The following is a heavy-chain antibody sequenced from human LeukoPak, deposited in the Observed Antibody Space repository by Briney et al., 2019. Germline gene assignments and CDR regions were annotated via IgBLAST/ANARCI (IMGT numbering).Heavy chain of an antibody. D-gene: IGHD6-19*01. CDR1: GFTFSDYY. CDR2: ISSSGSTI. J-gene: IGHJ5*02. V-gene: IGHV3-11*01. CDR3: ARVRDSSGWYWFDP. Sequence: GGSLRLSCAASGFTFSDYYMSWIRQAPGKGLEWVSYISSSGSTIYYADSVKGRFTISRDNAKNSLYLQMNSLGAEDTAVYYCARVRDSSGWYWFDPWGQGTLVTVSS.